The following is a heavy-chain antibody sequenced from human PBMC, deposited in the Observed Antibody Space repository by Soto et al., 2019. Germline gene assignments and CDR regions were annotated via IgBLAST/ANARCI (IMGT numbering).Heavy chain of an antibody. J-gene: IGHJ6*03. CDR1: GFTFSSYA. V-gene: IGHV3-23*01. D-gene: IGHD4-4*01. Sequence: GGSLRLSCAASGFTFSSYAMSWVRQAPGKGLEWVSAISGSGGSTYYADSVKGRFTISRDNSKNTLYLQMNSLRAEDTAVYYCAKLPHDYSNPSNYYYMDVWGKGTTVTVSS. CDR2: ISGSGGST. CDR3: AKLPHDYSNPSNYYYMDV.